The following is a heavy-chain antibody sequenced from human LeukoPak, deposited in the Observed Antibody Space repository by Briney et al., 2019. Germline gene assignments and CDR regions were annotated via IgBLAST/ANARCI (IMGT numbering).Heavy chain of an antibody. J-gene: IGHJ5*02. D-gene: IGHD5-12*01. CDR1: GYTFTDYF. Sequence: ASVKVSCTASGYTFTDYFIHWVRQAPGQGLEWTGWINPKSGGTNFAQKFQGRVTMTRDTSIRTAYMELSRLTSDDTAVYYCARATGGYDLFDPWGQGTLVTVSS. CDR2: INPKSGGT. CDR3: ARATGGYDLFDP. V-gene: IGHV1-2*02.